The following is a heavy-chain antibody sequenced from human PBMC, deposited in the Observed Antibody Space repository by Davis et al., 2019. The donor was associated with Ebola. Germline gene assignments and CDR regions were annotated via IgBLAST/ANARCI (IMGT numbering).Heavy chain of an antibody. CDR2: INPNSGGT. CDR1: GYTFTGYY. J-gene: IGHJ4*02. CDR3: ASFGQLVESYYFDY. Sequence: AASVQVSCKASGYTFTGYYMHWVRQAPGQGLEWMGRINPNSGGTKYAQKFQGRVTKTRDTSISTAYMELSRLTSDDTAVYYCASFGQLVESYYFDYWGQGTLVTVSS. D-gene: IGHD3/OR15-3a*01. V-gene: IGHV1-2*06.